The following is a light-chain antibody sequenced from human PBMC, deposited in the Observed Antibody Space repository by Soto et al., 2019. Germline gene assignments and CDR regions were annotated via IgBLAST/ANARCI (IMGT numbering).Light chain of an antibody. J-gene: IGKJ2*01. CDR2: GAS. CDR3: QQYGSSPTYT. Sequence: EIVLTQSPGTLSLSPGERATLSCRASQSVSSSYLAWYQQKPGQAPRLLIYGASSRATGIPDRFSGSGSGTVFTLNISRLEPEDFAVYYCQQYGSSPTYTFGQGTKLEIK. V-gene: IGKV3-20*01. CDR1: QSVSSSY.